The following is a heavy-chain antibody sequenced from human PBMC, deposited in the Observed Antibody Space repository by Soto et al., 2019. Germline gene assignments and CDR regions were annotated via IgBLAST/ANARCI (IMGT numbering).Heavy chain of an antibody. V-gene: IGHV3-30*03. CDR3: ARGSLSTYFESSGYEY. CDR2: ISNDGRYT. D-gene: IGHD3-22*01. J-gene: IGHJ4*02. CDR1: GFTFSDYG. Sequence: PGGSLRLSCAASGFTFSDYGFHWVRQAPGKGLECVAAISNDGRYTSYVDSVKGRFTISRDTSERTLYLQMNSLRVEDTAVYFCARGSLSTYFESSGYEYWGQGTLVTVSS.